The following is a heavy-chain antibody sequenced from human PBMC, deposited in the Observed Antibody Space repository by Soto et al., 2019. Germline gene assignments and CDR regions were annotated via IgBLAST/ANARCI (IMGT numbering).Heavy chain of an antibody. D-gene: IGHD3-10*01. J-gene: IGHJ4*02. CDR1: GFTVSNNY. V-gene: IGHV3-53*01. Sequence: EVQLVESGGGLIQPGGSLRLSCAVSGFTVSNNYMSWVRQAPGKGLEGVSVIYSGGYTAYGDSVKGRFTISRDNSKNTQFSKRKALRAADRAVFSGATNPGGGGYWGQGTLVTVSS. CDR3: ATNPGGGGY. CDR2: IYSGGYT.